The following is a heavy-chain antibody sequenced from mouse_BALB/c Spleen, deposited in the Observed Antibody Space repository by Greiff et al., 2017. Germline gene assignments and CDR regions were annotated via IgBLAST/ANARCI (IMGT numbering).Heavy chain of an antibody. J-gene: IGHJ2*01. CDR2: IDPSDSYT. V-gene: IGHV1S127*01. CDR1: GYTFTSYW. CDR3: TRGEPDC. Sequence: QVQLQQSGAELVKPGASVKMSCKASGYTFTSYWMHWVKQRPGQGLEWIGTIDPSDSYTSYNQKFKGKATLTVDTSSSTAYMQLSSLTSEDSAVYYCTRGEPDCWGRGTTLTVSS.